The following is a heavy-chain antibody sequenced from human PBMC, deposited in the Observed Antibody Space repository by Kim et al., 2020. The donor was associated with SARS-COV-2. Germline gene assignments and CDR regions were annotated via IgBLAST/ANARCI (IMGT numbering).Heavy chain of an antibody. J-gene: IGHJ5*02. V-gene: IGHV1-8*01. CDR1: GYTFTSYD. CDR2: MNPNSGNT. Sequence: ASVKVSCKASGYTFTSYDINWVRQATGQGLEWMGWMNPNSGNTGYAQKFQGRVTMTRNTSISTAYMELSSLRSEDTAVYYCARSVLMVYARGGGWFDPWGQGTLVTVSS. CDR3: ARSVLMVYARGGGWFDP. D-gene: IGHD2-8*01.